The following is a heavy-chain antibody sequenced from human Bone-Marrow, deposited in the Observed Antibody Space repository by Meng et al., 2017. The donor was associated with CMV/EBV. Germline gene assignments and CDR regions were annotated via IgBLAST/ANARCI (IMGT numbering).Heavy chain of an antibody. Sequence: GESLKISCKGSGYSFTNYWIGWVRQMPGKGLEWMGIIYPGDSEIRYSPSFQSQVTISADKSNTTAYVQWNSLKASDTAMYYCARAYGSGSYFVNYYYGMDVWGQGTTVTVSS. J-gene: IGHJ6*02. CDR2: IYPGDSEI. CDR3: ARAYGSGSYFVNYYYGMDV. V-gene: IGHV5-51*01. D-gene: IGHD3-10*01. CDR1: GYSFTNYW.